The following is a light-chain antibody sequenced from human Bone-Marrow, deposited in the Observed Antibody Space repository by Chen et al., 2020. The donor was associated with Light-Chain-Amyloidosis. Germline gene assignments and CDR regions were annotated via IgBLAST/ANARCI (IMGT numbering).Light chain of an antibody. CDR1: SGDVGTYNY. V-gene: IGLV2-14*01. CDR2: AAS. J-gene: IGLJ1*01. Sequence: QSALTQPASVSGSPGQSITISCTGTSGDVGTYNYVSWYQQHPGKAPKVMIYAASNRPSGVSSRFSGSKSGKGASLNTSGRQADEEADYYGSSFASSSTDVFGPGTKVTVL. CDR3: SSFASSSTDV.